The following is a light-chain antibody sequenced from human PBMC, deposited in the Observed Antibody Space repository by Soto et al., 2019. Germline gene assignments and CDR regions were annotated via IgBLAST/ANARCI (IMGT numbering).Light chain of an antibody. CDR1: QSISTY. CDR3: QQYNSWPT. CDR2: TAS. J-gene: IGKJ4*01. V-gene: IGKV1-39*01. Sequence: DLQMTQSPSSLSASVGDRVTLTCRASQSISTYLNWYQQKPGKAPNLLIYTASSLESGVPSRFSGGGSGTDFTLTISSLQPEDFAVYYCQQYNSWPTFGGGTKVEIK.